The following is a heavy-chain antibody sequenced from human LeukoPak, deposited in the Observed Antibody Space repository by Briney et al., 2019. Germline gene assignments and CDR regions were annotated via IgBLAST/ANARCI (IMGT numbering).Heavy chain of an antibody. CDR1: GFTVSSNY. J-gene: IGHJ4*02. CDR3: ASTGGWLQPLRYFDY. Sequence: GGSLRLSCAASGFTVSSNYMSWVRQAPGKGLEWVSIIYTDGSTYYADSVKGRFTISRDNSKNTLYLQMNSLRAEDTAVYYCASTGGWLQPLRYFDYWGQGTLITVSS. CDR2: IYTDGST. D-gene: IGHD6-19*01. V-gene: IGHV3-53*01.